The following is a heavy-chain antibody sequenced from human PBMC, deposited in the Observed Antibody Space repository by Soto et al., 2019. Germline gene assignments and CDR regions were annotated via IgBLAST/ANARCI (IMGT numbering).Heavy chain of an antibody. V-gene: IGHV1-2*04. Sequence: QVQLVQSGAELKEPGASVKVSCKASGYTFTGYHIHWVRQAPGQGLEWMGWINTNSGDTNYAQKFQGWVTMTRDTSINTAYVQLSRLRSDDTAVYYCARWVGASNRFDPWGQGTLVTVSS. D-gene: IGHD1-26*01. CDR1: GYTFTGYH. CDR3: ARWVGASNRFDP. J-gene: IGHJ5*02. CDR2: INTNSGDT.